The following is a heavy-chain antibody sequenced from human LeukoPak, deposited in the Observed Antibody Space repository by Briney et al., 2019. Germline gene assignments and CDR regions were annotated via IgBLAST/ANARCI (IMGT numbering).Heavy chain of an antibody. J-gene: IGHJ4*02. CDR1: GGSFSGYY. CDR3: ARGIAVASTFDLDDY. Sequence: SETLSLTCAVYGGSFSGYYWSWIRQPPGKGLEWIGEINHSGSTNYNPSLKSRVTISVDTSKNQFSLKLSSVTAADTAVYYCARGIAVASTFDLDDYWGQGTLVTVSS. CDR2: INHSGST. D-gene: IGHD6-19*01. V-gene: IGHV4-34*01.